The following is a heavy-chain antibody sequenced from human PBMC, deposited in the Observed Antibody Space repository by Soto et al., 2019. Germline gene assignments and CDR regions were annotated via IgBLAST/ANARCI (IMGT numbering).Heavy chain of an antibody. J-gene: IGHJ4*02. V-gene: IGHV4-31*03. Sequence: QVQLQESGPGLVKHSQTLCLTCTVSGGSISSDGYYWNWIRQHPGKGLEWIGYIYYSGYTYYNPSLKSRVTISVDTSKNQFSLKLSSVTAADTAVYYCAREPSIWGQGTLVTVSS. CDR1: GGSISSDGYY. CDR2: IYYSGYT. CDR3: AREPSI.